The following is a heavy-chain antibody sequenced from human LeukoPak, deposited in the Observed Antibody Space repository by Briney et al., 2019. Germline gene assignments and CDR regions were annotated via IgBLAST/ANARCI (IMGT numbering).Heavy chain of an antibody. CDR1: GFTFSSYA. CDR2: ISCDGSNK. V-gene: IGHV3-30*04. D-gene: IGHD6-13*01. J-gene: IGHJ6*02. Sequence: AGGSLRLSCAASGFTFSSYAMHWVRQAPGKGLEWVAVISCDGSNKYYADSVKGRFTISRDNSKNTLYLQMNSLRAEDTAVYYCAREQQQLSYYYYGMDVWGQGTTVTVSS. CDR3: AREQQQLSYYYYGMDV.